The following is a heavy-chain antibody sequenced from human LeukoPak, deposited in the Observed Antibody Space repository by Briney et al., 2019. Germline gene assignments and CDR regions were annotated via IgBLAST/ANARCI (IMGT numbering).Heavy chain of an antibody. CDR1: GFTFSSNW. CDR3: PRVGLYSSGWSA. Sequence: GGSLRLSCAASGFTFSSNWMNWVRQAPGKGLVWVSRINSDGSNTDYTDSVKGRFTISRDNAKNTLYLEMNSLRAEDTAVYYCPRVGLYSSGWSAWGQGTLVTVSS. D-gene: IGHD6-19*01. CDR2: INSDGSNT. V-gene: IGHV3-74*01. J-gene: IGHJ4*02.